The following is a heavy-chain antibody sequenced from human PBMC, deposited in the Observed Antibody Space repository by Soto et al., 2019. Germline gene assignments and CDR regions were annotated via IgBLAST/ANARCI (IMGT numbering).Heavy chain of an antibody. J-gene: IGHJ4*02. V-gene: IGHV3-23*01. Sequence: VGSLRLSCAASGFTFSTYALSWVRQAPGKGLEWVSAISANGQGIYYADSVRGRFTISRDNSKNTIFLHMDSLRAEDTAVYYCAKDRNYPRDQFHYWGQGTLVTVSS. CDR3: AKDRNYPRDQFHY. CDR1: GFTFSTYA. D-gene: IGHD1-7*01. CDR2: ISANGQGI.